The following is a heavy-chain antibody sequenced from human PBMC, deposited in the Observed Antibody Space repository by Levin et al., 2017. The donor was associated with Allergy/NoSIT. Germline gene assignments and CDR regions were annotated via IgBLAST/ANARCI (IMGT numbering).Heavy chain of an antibody. J-gene: IGHJ4*02. D-gene: IGHD3-22*01. Sequence: PGGSLRLSCAASGFTFSSYAMSWVRQAPGKGLEWVSAISGSGGSTYYADSVKGRFTISRDNSKNTLYLQMNSLRAEDTAVYYCAKEKKTYYDSSGYYSYWGQGTLVTVSS. CDR3: AKEKKTYYDSSGYYSY. CDR1: GFTFSSYA. V-gene: IGHV3-23*01. CDR2: ISGSGGST.